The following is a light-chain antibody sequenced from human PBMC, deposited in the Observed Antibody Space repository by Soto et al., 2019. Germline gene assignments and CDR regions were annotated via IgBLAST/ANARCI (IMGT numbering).Light chain of an antibody. CDR3: RSYTSSSTLV. CDR2: DVS. J-gene: IGLJ1*01. CDR1: SSDVGGYNY. V-gene: IGLV2-14*01. Sequence: QSALTQPASVSGSPGQSITISCTGTSSDVGGYNYVSWYQQHPGKAPKLMIYDVSNRPSGVSNRFSGYKSGNTAYLTISGLQAEDEADYYCRSYTSSSTLVFGTGTKLTVL.